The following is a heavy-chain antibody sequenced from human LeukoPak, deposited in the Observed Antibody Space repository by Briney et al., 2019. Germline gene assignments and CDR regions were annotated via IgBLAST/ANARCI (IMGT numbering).Heavy chain of an antibody. V-gene: IGHV4-4*07. CDR2: IYSSGNT. Sequence: SETLSVTCTVSGGSISSYYWSWVRQPAGEGLECIGRIYSSGNTNYNASLKSRVTMSVDTSRNQFSLKLSSVTAADTAVYYCAGETVGYCYGGSCPYYFDYWGQGTLVTVSS. CDR3: AGETVGYCYGGSCPYYFDY. CDR1: GGSISSYY. J-gene: IGHJ4*02. D-gene: IGHD2-15*01.